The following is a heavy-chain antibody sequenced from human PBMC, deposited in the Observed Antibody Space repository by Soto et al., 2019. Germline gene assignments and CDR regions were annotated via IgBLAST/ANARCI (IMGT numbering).Heavy chain of an antibody. Sequence: SETLSLTCTVSGGSISSYYWSWIRQPPGKGLEWIGYIYYSGSTNYNPSLKSRVTISVDTSKNQFSLKLSSVTAADTAVYYCARHRGDGTAFDIWGQGTMVTV. J-gene: IGHJ3*02. CDR1: GGSISSYY. CDR2: IYYSGST. V-gene: IGHV4-59*08. D-gene: IGHD4-17*01. CDR3: ARHRGDGTAFDI.